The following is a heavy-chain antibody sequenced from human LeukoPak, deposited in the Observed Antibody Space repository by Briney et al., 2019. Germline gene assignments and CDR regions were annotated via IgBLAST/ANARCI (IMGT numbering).Heavy chain of an antibody. CDR1: GFTFSTYA. D-gene: IGHD4-17*01. J-gene: IGHJ4*02. CDR3: AKERGYGDYESFDF. Sequence: GSLSLSCLASGFTFSTYAMNWVRQAPGKGLEWVSTISGSGNSPYYADSVKGRFTISRVNSKNTFYLQMNSLRVDDTAIYYCAKERGYGDYESFDFWGQGTQVTVSS. CDR2: ISGSGNSP. V-gene: IGHV3-23*01.